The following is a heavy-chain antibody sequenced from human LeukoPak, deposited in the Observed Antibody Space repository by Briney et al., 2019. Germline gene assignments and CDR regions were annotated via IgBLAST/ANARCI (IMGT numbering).Heavy chain of an antibody. CDR3: AKDKGVGATSYFGYTDV. J-gene: IGHJ6*03. D-gene: IGHD1-26*01. CDR2: ISGSGGST. CDR1: GFTFSSYA. Sequence: GGSLRLSCAASGFTFSSYAMSWVRQAPGKGLEWVSAISGSGGSTYYADSVKGRFTISRDNSKNTLYLQMNSLRAEDTAVYYCAKDKGVGATSYFGYTDVWGKGTTVTVSS. V-gene: IGHV3-23*01.